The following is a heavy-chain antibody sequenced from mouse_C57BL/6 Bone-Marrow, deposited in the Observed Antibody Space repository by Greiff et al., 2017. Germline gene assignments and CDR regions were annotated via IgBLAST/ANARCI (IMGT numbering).Heavy chain of an antibody. CDR1: GFTFSDYY. Sequence: EVQLVESGGGLVQPGGSLKLSCAASGFTFSDYYMYWVRQTPEKRLEWVAYISNGGGSTYYPDTVKGRFTISSDNAKNTLYLQMSRLKSEDTAMYYCARPMFAYWGQGTLVTVSA. J-gene: IGHJ3*01. V-gene: IGHV5-12*01. CDR2: ISNGGGST. CDR3: ARPMFAY.